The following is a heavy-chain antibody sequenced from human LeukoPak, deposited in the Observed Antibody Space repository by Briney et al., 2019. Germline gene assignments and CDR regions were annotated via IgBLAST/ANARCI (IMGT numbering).Heavy chain of an antibody. Sequence: GGSLRLSCAASGFTFSSYWMSWVRQAPGKGLEWVANIKQDGSEKYYVDSVKGRFTISRDNSKNMVYLEMNSLRVEDTAVYYCGKDSYVGVNWFDPRGQGTLVTVSS. D-gene: IGHD1-26*01. CDR1: GFTFSSYW. CDR2: IKQDGSEK. CDR3: GKDSYVGVNWFDP. J-gene: IGHJ5*02. V-gene: IGHV3-7*03.